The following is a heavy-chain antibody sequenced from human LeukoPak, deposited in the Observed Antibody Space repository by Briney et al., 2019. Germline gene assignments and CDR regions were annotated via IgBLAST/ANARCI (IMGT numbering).Heavy chain of an antibody. Sequence: SVKVSCKASGGTFSSYAISWVRQAPGQGLEWMGGIIPIFGTANYAQKFQGRVTITTDESTSTAYMELSRLRSDDTAVYYCARGDLLLGYCSGGSCYYRDYWGQGTLVTVSS. CDR3: ARGDLLLGYCSGGSCYYRDY. CDR1: GGTFSSYA. J-gene: IGHJ4*02. D-gene: IGHD2-15*01. CDR2: IIPIFGTA. V-gene: IGHV1-69*05.